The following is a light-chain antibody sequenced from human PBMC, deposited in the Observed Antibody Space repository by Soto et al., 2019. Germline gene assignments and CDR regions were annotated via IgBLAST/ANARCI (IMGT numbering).Light chain of an antibody. CDR1: QTVSSNY. Sequence: EIVLTQSPGTLSLSPGERATLSCRASQTVSSNYLAWYQQKPGQAPRLLMFGASSRATGIPDRFSGSKSGTDFTLTISRLEPEYFAVYYCQQYGSSPVTFGPGTKVEIK. CDR3: QQYGSSPVT. CDR2: GAS. J-gene: IGKJ1*01. V-gene: IGKV3-20*01.